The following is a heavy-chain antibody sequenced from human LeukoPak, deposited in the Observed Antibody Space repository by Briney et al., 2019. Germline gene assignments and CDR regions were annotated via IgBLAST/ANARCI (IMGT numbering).Heavy chain of an antibody. Sequence: GGSLRLSCAASRFTFDDYAMQWVRQAPGKGLEWVSGITWNSGSIAYADSVKGRFTISRDNAKNSLYLQMNSLRAEDTAFYYCAKDRYAHYYGSGSYLDYWGQGTLVTVSS. J-gene: IGHJ4*02. CDR3: AKDRYAHYYGSGSYLDY. V-gene: IGHV3-9*01. CDR2: ITWNSGSI. CDR1: RFTFDDYA. D-gene: IGHD3-10*01.